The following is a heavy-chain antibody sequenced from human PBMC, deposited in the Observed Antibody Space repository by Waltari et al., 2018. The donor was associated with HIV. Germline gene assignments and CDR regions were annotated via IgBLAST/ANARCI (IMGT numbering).Heavy chain of an antibody. CDR2: ISAHTGNT. Sequence: QVQLVQSGAEVKKPGASVKVSCKASGYTFTSYGIGWVRQAPGQGLEWMGWISAHTGNTKYEQKFQGGVTLTTETSTSTAYMELRSLRSDDTAVYYCARGWHYYDTSGYYSYFDYWGQGTLVTVSS. V-gene: IGHV1-18*01. CDR1: GYTFTSYG. J-gene: IGHJ4*02. D-gene: IGHD3-22*01. CDR3: ARGWHYYDTSGYYSYFDY.